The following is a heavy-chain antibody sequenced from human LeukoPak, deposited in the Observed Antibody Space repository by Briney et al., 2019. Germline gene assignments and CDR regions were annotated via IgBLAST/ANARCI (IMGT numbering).Heavy chain of an antibody. CDR1: GFTFSSYA. D-gene: IGHD3-16*02. J-gene: IGHJ5*01. V-gene: IGHV3-23*01. CDR3: AKVEDSLFYDS. Sequence: GGSLRLSCAASGFTFSSYAMSWVRQAPGKGLEWVSAVSGRGGSTFYADSVKGRFTISRDNSKNTLYLQMNSLRAEDTAVFYCAKVEDSLFYDSWGQGTLATVSS. CDR2: VSGRGGST.